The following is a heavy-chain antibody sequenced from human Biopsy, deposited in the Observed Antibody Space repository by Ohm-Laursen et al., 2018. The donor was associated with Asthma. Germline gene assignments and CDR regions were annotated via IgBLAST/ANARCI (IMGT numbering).Heavy chain of an antibody. J-gene: IGHJ6*02. D-gene: IGHD6-19*01. CDR1: GGTFSNFA. CDR2: IKTVFGTT. CDR3: ARCQVGYSSGWSLLLKKIYYSGMDV. V-gene: IGHV1-69*01. Sequence: SSVKVSCKAPGGTFSNFAISWVRQAPGQGLEWLGGIKTVFGTTNYAQKFQGRVNITADESTSRAYMEVTILRSEEKAIYYCARCQVGYSSGWSLLLKKIYYSGMDVWGQVTAVTVSS.